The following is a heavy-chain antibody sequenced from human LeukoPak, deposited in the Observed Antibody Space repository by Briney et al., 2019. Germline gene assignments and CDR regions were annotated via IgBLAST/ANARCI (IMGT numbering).Heavy chain of an antibody. CDR2: ITSDSNLI. CDR1: GFAFSDYS. D-gene: IGHD3-16*01. J-gene: IGHJ4*02. Sequence: GGSLRLSCAASGFAFSDYSMNWVRQAPGKGLGWISAITSDSNLIYYADSMRGRITISRDNAENSVYLQMNGLRAEDTAIYYCASGGATVWGYWGQGALVIVSS. V-gene: IGHV3-21*06. CDR3: ASGGATVWGY.